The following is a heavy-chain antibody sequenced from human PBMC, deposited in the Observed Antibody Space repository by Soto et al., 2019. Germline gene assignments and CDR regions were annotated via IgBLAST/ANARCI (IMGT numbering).Heavy chain of an antibody. J-gene: IGHJ4*02. D-gene: IGHD6-13*01. Sequence: QVQLVESGGGVVQPGRSLRLSCAASGFTFSSYGMHWVRQAPGKGLEWVAVIWYDGSNKYYADSVKGRFTISRDNSKNTLYLQMNSLRAEDTAVYYCARGRIGSWYHFDYWGQGTLVTVSS. CDR3: ARGRIGSWYHFDY. CDR1: GFTFSSYG. V-gene: IGHV3-33*01. CDR2: IWYDGSNK.